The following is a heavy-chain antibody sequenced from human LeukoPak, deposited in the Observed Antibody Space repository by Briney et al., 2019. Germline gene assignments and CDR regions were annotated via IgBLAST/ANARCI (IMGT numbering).Heavy chain of an antibody. V-gene: IGHV3-43*02. Sequence: ETLSLTCTVSGGSLSSYYWSWIRQPPGKGLDWLSLISGNGDNTDYAEFVKGRFTVSRDNSRNTLYLQMSGLRVEDTALFYCAKDGYKAAGYFDLWGRGTLVTVSS. D-gene: IGHD6-13*01. CDR1: GGSLSSYY. CDR2: ISGNGDNT. J-gene: IGHJ2*01. CDR3: AKDGYKAAGYFDL.